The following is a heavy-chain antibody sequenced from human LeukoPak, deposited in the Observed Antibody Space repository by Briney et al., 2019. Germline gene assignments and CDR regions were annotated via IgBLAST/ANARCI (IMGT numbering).Heavy chain of an antibody. CDR2: IDWDDDK. Sequence: SGPALVKPTPPLTLTCTFSGFSLSTSGMCVSWIRQPPGKALEWLARIDWDDDKYYSTSLKTRLTISKDTSKNQVVLTMTNMDPVDTATYYCARVKIAAAVNLIDYWGQGTLVTVSS. CDR3: ARVKIAAAVNLIDY. D-gene: IGHD6-13*01. CDR1: GFSLSTSGMC. J-gene: IGHJ4*02. V-gene: IGHV2-70*11.